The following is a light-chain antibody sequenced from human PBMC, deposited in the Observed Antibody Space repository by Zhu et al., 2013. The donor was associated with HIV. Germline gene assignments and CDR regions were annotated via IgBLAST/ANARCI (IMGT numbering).Light chain of an antibody. Sequence: EVVLTQSPVTLSGFPGDRVTLSCRASQTVNRNLAWYQHKPGQSPRLIISGASTRAPGIPARFSGSGSGTDFTLTISGLQSEDFAVYYCQQYNNWPPWTFGQGTKVEIK. CDR1: QTVNRN. CDR2: GAS. CDR3: QQYNNWPPWT. J-gene: IGKJ1*01. V-gene: IGKV3-15*01.